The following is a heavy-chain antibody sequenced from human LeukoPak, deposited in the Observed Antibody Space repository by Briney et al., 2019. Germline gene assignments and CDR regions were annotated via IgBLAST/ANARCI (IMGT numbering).Heavy chain of an antibody. D-gene: IGHD6-6*01. CDR1: GGSISSSNFY. J-gene: IGHJ4*02. CDR3: ARGVAARPHY. CDR2: IYSSGTT. V-gene: IGHV4-39*01. Sequence: PSETLSLTCTVSGGSISSSNFYWGWIRQPPGKGLEWIGAIYSSGTTYYNPSLKSRVAISVDTSKNQFSLKLSSVTAADTAVYYCARGVAARPHYWGQGTLVTVSS.